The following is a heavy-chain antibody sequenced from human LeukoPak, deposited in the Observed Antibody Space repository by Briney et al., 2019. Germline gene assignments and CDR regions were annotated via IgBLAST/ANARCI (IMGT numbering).Heavy chain of an antibody. CDR3: ARAPRGYCSGGSCYESYYYYYTDV. CDR2: IIPIFGTA. Sequence: GASVKVSCKASGGTFSSYAISWVRQAPGQGLEWMGRIIPIFGTANYAQKFQGRVTITTDESTSTAYMELSSLRSEDTAVYYCARAPRGYCSGGSCYESYYYYYTDVCGKGTTVTVSS. CDR1: GGTFSSYA. J-gene: IGHJ6*03. V-gene: IGHV1-69*05. D-gene: IGHD2-15*01.